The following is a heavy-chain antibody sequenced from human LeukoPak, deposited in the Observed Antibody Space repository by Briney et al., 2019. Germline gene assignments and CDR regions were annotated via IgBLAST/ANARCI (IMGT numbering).Heavy chain of an antibody. V-gene: IGHV1-8*01. J-gene: IGHJ4*02. Sequence: ASVKVSCKASGYTFTSYDINWVRQATGQGLEWMGWMNPNSGNTGYAQKFQGRVTMTRNTSISTAYMELSSLTSEDTAVYYCARRGYGGYDLIVDYWGQGTLVTVSS. CDR1: GYTFTSYD. CDR3: ARRGYGGYDLIVDY. D-gene: IGHD5-12*01. CDR2: MNPNSGNT.